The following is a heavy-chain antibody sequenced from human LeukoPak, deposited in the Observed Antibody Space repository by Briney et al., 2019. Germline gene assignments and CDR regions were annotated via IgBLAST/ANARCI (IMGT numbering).Heavy chain of an antibody. CDR3: ARHFGQHTAVDAFDI. CDR2: IYYSGST. CDR1: GGSISSSSYY. Sequence: PSETLSLTCTVSGGSISSSSYYWGWIRQPPGKGLEWIGSIYYSGSTYYNPSLKSRVTISVDTSKNQFSLKLSSVTAADTAVYYCARHFGQHTAVDAFDIWGQGTMVTVSS. D-gene: IGHD5-18*01. V-gene: IGHV4-39*01. J-gene: IGHJ3*02.